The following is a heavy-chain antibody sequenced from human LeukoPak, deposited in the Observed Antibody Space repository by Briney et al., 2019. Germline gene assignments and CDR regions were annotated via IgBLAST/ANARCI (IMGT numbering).Heavy chain of an antibody. CDR1: GFTFSSYG. CDR3: ARDYYDSSGYYRGYFDY. CDR2: IWYDGSNK. Sequence: GRSLRLSCAASGFTFSSYGMHWVRQAPGKGLEWVAVIWYDGSNKYYADSVKGRLTISRDNSKNTLYLQMNSLRAEDTAVYYCARDYYDSSGYYRGYFDYWGQGTLVTVSS. J-gene: IGHJ4*02. D-gene: IGHD3-22*01. V-gene: IGHV3-33*01.